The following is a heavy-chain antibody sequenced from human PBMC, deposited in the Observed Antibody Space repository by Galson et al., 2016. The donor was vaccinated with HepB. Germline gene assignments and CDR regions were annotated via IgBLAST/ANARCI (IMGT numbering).Heavy chain of an antibody. CDR3: ATSGGPTWGSFDY. CDR2: IHHSGNT. Sequence: SETLSLTCAVSGGSITSGNWWSWVRQPPGKGLEWIGEIHHSGNTNYNSSPKSRVTISLDKSKRQFSLRLTSVTAADTAVYYCATSGGPTWGSFDYWGQGTLVTVSS. CDR1: GGSITSGNW. J-gene: IGHJ4*02. V-gene: IGHV4-4*02. D-gene: IGHD1-26*01.